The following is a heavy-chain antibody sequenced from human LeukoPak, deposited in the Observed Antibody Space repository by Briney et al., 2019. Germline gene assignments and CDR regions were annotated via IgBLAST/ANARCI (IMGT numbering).Heavy chain of an antibody. V-gene: IGHV1-8*03. CDR1: GYTFTSYD. Sequence: ASVKVSCKASGYTFTSYDINWVRQATGQGLEWMGWMNPNSGNTGYAQKFQGRVTITRNTSISTAYVELSSLRSEDTAVYYCARGPYYYDSSSRRQFDIWGQGTMVTVSS. D-gene: IGHD3-22*01. CDR2: MNPNSGNT. J-gene: IGHJ3*02. CDR3: ARGPYYYDSSSRRQFDI.